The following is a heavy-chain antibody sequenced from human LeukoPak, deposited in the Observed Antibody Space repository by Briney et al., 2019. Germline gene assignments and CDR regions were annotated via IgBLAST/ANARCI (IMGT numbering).Heavy chain of an antibody. V-gene: IGHV3-74*01. CDR1: GFTFSSYW. Sequence: GGSLRLSCAASGFTFSSYWMHWVRQAPGKGLVWVSRINSDGSSTSYADSVKGRFTITRDNAKNTLYLQMNSLRAEDTAVYYCARGPNFSGWLDYWGQGTLVTVSS. J-gene: IGHJ4*02. CDR3: ARGPNFSGWLDY. CDR2: INSDGSST. D-gene: IGHD6-19*01.